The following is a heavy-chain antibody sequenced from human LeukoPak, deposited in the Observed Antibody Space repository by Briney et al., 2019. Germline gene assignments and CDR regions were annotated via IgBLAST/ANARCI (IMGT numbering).Heavy chain of an antibody. CDR1: GFTLSSYS. CDR2: ISSSSSTI. D-gene: IGHD2-2*01. V-gene: IGHV3-48*01. Sequence: GGSLRLSCAASGFTLSSYSMNWVRQAPGKGLERVSYISSSSSTIYYADSVKGRFTISRDNAKNSLYLQMNSLRAEDMAVYYCARRADIVVVPAAHRDYYYYYYMDVWGKGTTVTVSS. CDR3: ARRADIVVVPAAHRDYYYYYYMDV. J-gene: IGHJ6*03.